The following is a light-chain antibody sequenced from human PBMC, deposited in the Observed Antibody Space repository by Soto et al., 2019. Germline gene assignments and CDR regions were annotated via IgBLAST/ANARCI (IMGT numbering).Light chain of an antibody. V-gene: IGLV2-14*03. CDR2: DVS. CDR3: SSYTTSNTRQIV. CDR1: SSDVGGYNY. J-gene: IGLJ1*01. Sequence: QSVLTQPASGSGSPGQSITISCTGTSSDVGGYNYVSWYQHHPGKATKLMIYDVSNRPSGVPDRFSGSKSGNTASLTISGLQPEDEADYYCSSYTTSNTRQIVFGTGTKVTVL.